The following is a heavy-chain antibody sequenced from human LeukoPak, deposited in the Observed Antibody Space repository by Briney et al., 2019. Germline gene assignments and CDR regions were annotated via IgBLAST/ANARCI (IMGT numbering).Heavy chain of an antibody. CDR1: GVSISSYY. V-gene: IGHV4-4*07. Sequence: PSETLSLTCTVSGVSISSYYWSWIRQPAGKGLEWLGRIYTSGSTNYNPSLKSRVTMSVDTSKNQFSLKLSSWTAADTAVYYCARERYYYDSSGYPTHFDYGGQGTLGTVPP. D-gene: IGHD3-22*01. CDR3: ARERYYYDSSGYPTHFDY. J-gene: IGHJ4*02. CDR2: IYTSGST.